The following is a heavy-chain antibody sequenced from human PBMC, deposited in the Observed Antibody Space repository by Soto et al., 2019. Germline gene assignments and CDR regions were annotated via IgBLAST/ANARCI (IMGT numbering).Heavy chain of an antibody. Sequence: GGSLRLSCAASGFTFSSYAMSWVRQAPGKGLEWVSAISGSGGSTYYADSVKGRFTISRDNSKNTLYLQMNSLRAEDTAVYYFAKDRPETMIVDYFDYWGQGTLVTVSS. J-gene: IGHJ4*02. D-gene: IGHD3-22*01. CDR2: ISGSGGST. CDR1: GFTFSSYA. V-gene: IGHV3-23*01. CDR3: AKDRPETMIVDYFDY.